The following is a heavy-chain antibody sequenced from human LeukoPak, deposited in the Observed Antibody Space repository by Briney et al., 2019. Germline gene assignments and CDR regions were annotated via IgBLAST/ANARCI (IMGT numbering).Heavy chain of an antibody. CDR1: GGSINSYY. CDR3: ARDDGYSLCGFFDY. V-gene: IGHV4-4*07. D-gene: IGHD5-12*01. Sequence: SETLSLACTVSGGSINSYYWSWIRQPAGKRLEWIGRIYTSGNTNYNPSLKSRVTISIDESKNQFSLKLSSVTAADTAVYYCARDDGYSLCGFFDYWGQGTLVTVS. CDR2: IYTSGNT. J-gene: IGHJ4*02.